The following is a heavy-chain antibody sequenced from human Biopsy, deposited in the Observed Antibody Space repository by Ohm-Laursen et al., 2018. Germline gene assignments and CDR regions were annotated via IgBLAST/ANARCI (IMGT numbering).Heavy chain of an antibody. D-gene: IGHD4-23*01. CDR1: GFTFSGCA. CDR3: TRNGDGGNWDDFDY. V-gene: IGHV3-73*01. Sequence: GSLRLSCAASGFTFSGCAMHWVRQASGKGLEWVGHIRDKANNYATAYAASVKGRFTISRDDPENTVYLQMSSLTTEDTAVYYCTRNGDGGNWDDFDYWGQGTLVTVSS. CDR2: IRDKANNYAT. J-gene: IGHJ4*02.